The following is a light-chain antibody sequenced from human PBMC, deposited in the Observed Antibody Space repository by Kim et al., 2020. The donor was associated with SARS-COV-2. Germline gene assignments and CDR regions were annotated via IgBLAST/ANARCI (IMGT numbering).Light chain of an antibody. V-gene: IGKV1-8*01. CDR3: QQYYSYPPT. CDR2: AAS. CDR1: QGISSY. Sequence: ASKGDKVTITCRASQGISSYLAWYQQRPGKAPKLLIYAASTLQSGVPSRFSGSGSGTDFTLTISRLQPEDLATYYCQQYYSYPPTFGQGTKVDIK. J-gene: IGKJ1*01.